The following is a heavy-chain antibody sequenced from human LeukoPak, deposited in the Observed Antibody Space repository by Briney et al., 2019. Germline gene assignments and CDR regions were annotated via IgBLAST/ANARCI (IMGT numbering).Heavy chain of an antibody. J-gene: IGHJ4*02. CDR2: INHSGST. V-gene: IGHV4-34*01. Sequence: SETLSLTCAVYGGSFSGYYWSWIRQPPGKGLEWIGEINHSGSTNYNPSLKSRVTISVDTSKNQFSLKLSSVTAADTAVYYCAKDPDYYDSSGYEEGYWGQGTLVTVSS. CDR3: AKDPDYYDSSGYEEGY. CDR1: GGSFSGYY. D-gene: IGHD3-22*01.